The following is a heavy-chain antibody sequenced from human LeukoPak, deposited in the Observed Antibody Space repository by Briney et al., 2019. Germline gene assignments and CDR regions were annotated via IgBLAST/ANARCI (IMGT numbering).Heavy chain of an antibody. CDR1: GGSISSYY. J-gene: IGHJ5*02. CDR2: IYYSGST. V-gene: IGHV4-59*01. D-gene: IGHD6-13*01. CDR3: ARKGIAPNNSWFDP. Sequence: SETLSLTCTVSGGSISSYYWSWIRQPPGKGLEWIGYIYYSGSTNYNPSLKSRVTISVDTSKNQFSLKLSSVTAADTAVYYCARKGIAPNNSWFDPWGQGTLVTVSS.